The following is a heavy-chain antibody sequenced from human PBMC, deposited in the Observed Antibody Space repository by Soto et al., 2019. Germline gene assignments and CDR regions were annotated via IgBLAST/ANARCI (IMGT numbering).Heavy chain of an antibody. V-gene: IGHV3-7*03. J-gene: IGHJ4*02. CDR3: ARDWGGLGY. D-gene: IGHD3-10*01. Sequence: GGSLRLSCAASGFTFSNYWMTWVRQAPGKGLEWVANIVKDGNEKSYVDSVKGRFTISRDNAKNSLYLEMNNLRVEDTAVYYCARDWGGLGYWGQGTLVTSPQ. CDR1: GFTFSNYW. CDR2: IVKDGNEK.